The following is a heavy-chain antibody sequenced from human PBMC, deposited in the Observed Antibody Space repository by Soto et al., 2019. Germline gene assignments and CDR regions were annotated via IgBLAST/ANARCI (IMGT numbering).Heavy chain of an antibody. J-gene: IGHJ4*02. CDR2: IYYSGST. CDR3: ARDLILTGYSISYYFDY. D-gene: IGHD3-9*01. CDR1: GGSISSGDYY. V-gene: IGHV4-30-4*01. Sequence: SETLSLTCTVSGGSISSGDYYWSWIRQPPGKGLEWIGYIYYSGSTYYNPSLKSRVTISVDTSKNQFSLKLSSVTAADTAVYYCARDLILTGYSISYYFDYWGQGTLVTVSS.